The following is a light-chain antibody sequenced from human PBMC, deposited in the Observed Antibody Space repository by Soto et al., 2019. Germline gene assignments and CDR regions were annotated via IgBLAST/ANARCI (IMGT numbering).Light chain of an antibody. J-gene: IGKJ5*01. CDR2: AAS. V-gene: IGKV1-9*01. CDR1: QDINTY. Sequence: DLQLTQSPSFLSASVGDRVTITCRPSQDINTYLAWYQQKPGKAPKLLIFAASTLQNGVPSRFSGSGSGTEFTVTITSLQPEDFATYYCQQRKSYPITFGQGTRLEIK. CDR3: QQRKSYPIT.